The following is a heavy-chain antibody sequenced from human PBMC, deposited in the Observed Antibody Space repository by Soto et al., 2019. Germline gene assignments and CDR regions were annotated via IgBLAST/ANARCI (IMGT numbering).Heavy chain of an antibody. D-gene: IGHD6-19*01. V-gene: IGHV3-30*04. CDR2: ISYDGTNK. CDR1: GFMFSAYA. J-gene: IGHJ4*01. Sequence: GGSLRLSCAASGFMFSAYAMLWVRQAPGKGLEWVAAISYDGTNKYYADSIKGRFTISRDNSANTLFLQVNSLRREDTAMYYCARDPSPYTSGWYGIDFWGHGTLLTVS. CDR3: ARDPSPYTSGWYGIDF.